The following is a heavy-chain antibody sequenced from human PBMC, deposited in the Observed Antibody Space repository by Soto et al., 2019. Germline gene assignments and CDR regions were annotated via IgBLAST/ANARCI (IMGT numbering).Heavy chain of an antibody. J-gene: IGHJ4*02. CDR2: ISTYKGDT. CDR1: GYTFTSYG. Sequence: QVQLVQSGAEVKKPGASVKVSCNASGYTFTSYGISWVRQAPGQGLEWMGWISTYKGDTHYAQKLQGRVTLTTDTSTSTAYMELRSLRSADTAVYYCARANGDYYFDYWGQGTLVTVST. V-gene: IGHV1-18*01. CDR3: ARANGDYYFDY. D-gene: IGHD4-17*01.